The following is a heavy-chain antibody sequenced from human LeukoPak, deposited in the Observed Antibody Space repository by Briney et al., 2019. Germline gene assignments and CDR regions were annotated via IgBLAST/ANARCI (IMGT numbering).Heavy chain of an antibody. V-gene: IGHV3-21*01. CDR2: ISSSSSYI. D-gene: IGHD3-22*01. J-gene: IGHJ5*02. Sequence: GGSLRLSCAASGFTFSSYSMNWVRQAPGKGLECLSSISSSSSYIYYADSVKGRFTISRDNAKNSLYLQMNSLRAEDTAVYYCARERLITMIVVGFDPWGQGTLVTVSS. CDR3: ARERLITMIVVGFDP. CDR1: GFTFSSYS.